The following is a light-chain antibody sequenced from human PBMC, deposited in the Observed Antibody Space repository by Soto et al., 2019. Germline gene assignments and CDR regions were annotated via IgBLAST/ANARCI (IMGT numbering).Light chain of an antibody. CDR1: QLVSITY. CDR2: GAS. V-gene: IGKV3-20*01. Sequence: VLPQSPGTLSLSLGVRPTLSCRASQLVSITYLAWYQQRPGQAHRLIIYGASSRATGIPDRISGSGSGTDVSLIISKLEPEDVAVYYGQHYGSTPTITFGQGTRGEIK. CDR3: QHYGSTPTIT. J-gene: IGKJ5*01.